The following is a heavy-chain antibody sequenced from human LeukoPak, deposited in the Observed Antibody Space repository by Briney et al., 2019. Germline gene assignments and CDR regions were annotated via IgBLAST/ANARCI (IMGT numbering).Heavy chain of an antibody. CDR1: GGSISSSTFY. J-gene: IGHJ5*02. V-gene: IGHV4-39*07. D-gene: IGHD3-22*01. CDR3: ARASLSDSSAYP. Sequence: SETLSLTWTVSGGSISSSTFYWGWIRQPPGKGLEWIGTIYYSGSTFYNPSLKSRVTVSVDTSKNQFSLKLSSLTAADTAVYYCARASLSDSSAYPWGQGTLVTVSS. CDR2: IYYSGST.